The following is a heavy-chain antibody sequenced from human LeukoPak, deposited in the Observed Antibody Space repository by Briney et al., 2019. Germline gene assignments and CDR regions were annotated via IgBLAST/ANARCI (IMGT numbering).Heavy chain of an antibody. D-gene: IGHD3-10*01. J-gene: IGHJ5*02. CDR2: IDAYNGNT. Sequence: GASVKVSCKASGYTFTSYGISWVRQAPGQGLEWMGWIDAYNGNTNYAQKLQGRVTMTTDTSTSTAYMELRSLRSDDTAVYYCARSYITMVRGVIIKGRYNWFDPWGQGTLVTVSS. CDR1: GYTFTSYG. CDR3: ARSYITMVRGVIIKGRYNWFDP. V-gene: IGHV1-18*04.